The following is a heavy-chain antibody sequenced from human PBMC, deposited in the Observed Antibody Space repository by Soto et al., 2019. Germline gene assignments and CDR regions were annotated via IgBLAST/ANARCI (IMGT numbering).Heavy chain of an antibody. J-gene: IGHJ4*02. CDR1: GYTFTSYY. CDR2: INPSGGST. Sequence: ASVKVSCKASGYTFTSYYMHWVRQAPGQGLEWMGIINPSGGSTSYAQKFQGRVTMTRDTSTSTVYMELSSLRSEDTAVYYCARETSPTYTAMSLIYWGQGTLVTVSS. CDR3: ARETSPTYTAMSLIY. V-gene: IGHV1-46*01. D-gene: IGHD5-18*01.